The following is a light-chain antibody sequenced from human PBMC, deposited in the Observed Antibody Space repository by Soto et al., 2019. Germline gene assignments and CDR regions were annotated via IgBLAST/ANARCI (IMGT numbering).Light chain of an antibody. V-gene: IGKV3-15*01. CDR1: QSVSSN. CDR3: QQYNNWPWT. Sequence: EKVITQSPAPQSVSLGERATLSCRASQSVSSNLAWYQQKPGQAPSLLIYGPSTRATGIPARFSGSGSGTEFTLTISSLQSEDFAVYYCQQYNNWPWTFGQGTKVDIK. J-gene: IGKJ1*01. CDR2: GPS.